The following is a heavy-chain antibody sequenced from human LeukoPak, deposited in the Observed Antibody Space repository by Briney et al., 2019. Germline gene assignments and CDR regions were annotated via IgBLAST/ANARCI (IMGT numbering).Heavy chain of an antibody. CDR3: ARIIAVAAPFDY. CDR2: IWYDGRNK. J-gene: IGHJ4*02. CDR1: GFIFNNYV. V-gene: IGHV3-33*01. Sequence: GGSLRLSCAASGFIFNNYVMHWVRQAPGKGLEWVAVIWYDGRNKYYADSVKGRFTISRDNSKNTPYLQMNSLRAEDTAVYYCARIIAVAAPFDYWGQGTLVTVSS. D-gene: IGHD6-19*01.